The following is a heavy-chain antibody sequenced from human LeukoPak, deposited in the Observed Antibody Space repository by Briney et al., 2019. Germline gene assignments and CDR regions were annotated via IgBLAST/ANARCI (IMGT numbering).Heavy chain of an antibody. CDR3: ARTDSSGYEFDY. D-gene: IGHD3-22*01. J-gene: IGHJ4*02. V-gene: IGHV1-69*05. CDR1: GGTFSSYA. CDR2: IIPIFGTA. Sequence: SVKVSCKASGGTFSSYAISWVRQAPGQGLEWMGGIIPIFGTANYAQKFQGRVTITTDESTSTAYMELSSLRSEDTAVYYCARTDSSGYEFDYWGQGTLVTVSS.